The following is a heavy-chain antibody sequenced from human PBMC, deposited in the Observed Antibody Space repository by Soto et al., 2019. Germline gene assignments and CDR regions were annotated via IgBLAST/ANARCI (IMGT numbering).Heavy chain of an antibody. CDR3: ARGMYYYDSSAYLGY. D-gene: IGHD3-22*01. Sequence: AGGSLRLSCAAAGFPFSDFDMSWIRPDPGKGLEWVSYISSSSTYTNYADSVKGRFTISRDNAKNSLYLQMNSLRAEDTAVYYCARGMYYYDSSAYLGYWGQGTLVTVSS. J-gene: IGHJ4*02. CDR2: ISSSSTYT. CDR1: GFPFSDFD. V-gene: IGHV3-11*05.